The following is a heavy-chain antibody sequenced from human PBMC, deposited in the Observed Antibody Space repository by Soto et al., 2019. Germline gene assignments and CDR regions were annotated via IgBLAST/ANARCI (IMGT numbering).Heavy chain of an antibody. V-gene: IGHV5-51*01. J-gene: IGHJ6*02. D-gene: IGHD3-3*01. CDR1: GYSFTSYW. CDR3: ARLGLTILGVERYHYYALEV. CDR2: IYPGDSDT. Sequence: GESLKISCKGSGYSFTSYWIGWVRQMPGKGLEWMGIIYPGDSDTRYSPSFQGQVTISADKSISTAYLQWSSLKASDTAMYYCARLGLTILGVERYHYYALEVWGQGTTVTV.